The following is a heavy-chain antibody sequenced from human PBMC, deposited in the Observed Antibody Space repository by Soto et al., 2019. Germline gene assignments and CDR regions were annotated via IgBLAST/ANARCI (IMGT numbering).Heavy chain of an antibody. CDR1: GGSISSYY. J-gene: IGHJ3*02. CDR3: ARGRRHDAFDI. V-gene: IGHV4-59*01. Sequence: SGNLSLTSTVSGGSISSYYWSWIRQPPGKGLEWIGYIYYSGSTNYNPSLKSRVTISVDTSKNQFSLKLSSVTAADTSVYYCARGRRHDAFDIRGQGTMV. CDR2: IYYSGST.